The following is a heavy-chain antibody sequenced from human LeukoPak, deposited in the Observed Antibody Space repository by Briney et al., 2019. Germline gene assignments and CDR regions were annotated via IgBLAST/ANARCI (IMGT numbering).Heavy chain of an antibody. CDR3: ARRGEQGYYFDY. Sequence: GGSLRLSCAASGFSFKDSWMYWVRQAPGKGLEWVSGINWNGGSTGYADSVKGRFTISRDNAKNSLYLQMNSLRAEDTALYYCARRGEQGYYFDYWGQGTLVTISS. CDR2: INWNGGST. J-gene: IGHJ4*02. V-gene: IGHV3-20*04. CDR1: GFSFKDSW. D-gene: IGHD3-10*01.